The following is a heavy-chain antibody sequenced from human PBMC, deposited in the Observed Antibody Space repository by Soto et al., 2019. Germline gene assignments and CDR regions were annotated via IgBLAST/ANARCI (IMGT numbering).Heavy chain of an antibody. CDR3: AVDITDY. Sequence: PSLTCVVYVGSLSYNYWSWILQPPAPGLEGIGEINHNGSSNYKPSLKSRPTISLDTSKNQFSLKLSSVTAAYTAWYHCAVDITDYWGQGTLVTVSS. J-gene: IGHJ4*02. V-gene: IGHV4-34*01. D-gene: IGHD3-22*01. CDR1: VGSLSYNY. CDR2: INHNGSS.